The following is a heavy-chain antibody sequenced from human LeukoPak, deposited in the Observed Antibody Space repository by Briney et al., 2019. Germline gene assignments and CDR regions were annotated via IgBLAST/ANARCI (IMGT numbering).Heavy chain of an antibody. V-gene: IGHV1-2*02. CDR2: INPNSGGT. J-gene: IGHJ5*02. CDR1: GYTFTGYY. CDR3: AREVLQGMVRGVIITLGPRPETCWFDP. D-gene: IGHD3-10*01. Sequence: GASVKVSCKASGYTFTGYYMHWVRQAPGQGLEWMGWINPNSGGTNYAQKFQGRVTMTRDTSISTAYMELSRLRSDDTAVYYCAREVLQGMVRGVIITLGPRPETCWFDPWSQGTPVTVSS.